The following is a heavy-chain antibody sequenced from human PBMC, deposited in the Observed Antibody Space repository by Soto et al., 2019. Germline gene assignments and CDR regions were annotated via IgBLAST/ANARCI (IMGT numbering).Heavy chain of an antibody. V-gene: IGHV3-11*01. CDR2: IIGTGDTK. Sequence: GSVKVSCAASGFFFSDSYLSWIRQAPGKGLECVAYIIGTGDTKYIPDSVKGRFSVSRDNPKNSLLLRITSLRADDEAVYSSSIVGGQILYQGMDVWGQGTTVAVS. CDR3: SIVGGQILYQGMDV. J-gene: IGHJ6*02. CDR1: GFFFSDSY.